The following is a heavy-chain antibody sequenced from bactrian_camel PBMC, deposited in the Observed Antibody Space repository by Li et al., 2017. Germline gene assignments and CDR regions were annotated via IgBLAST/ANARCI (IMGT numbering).Heavy chain of an antibody. CDR2: IRSGTP. CDR1: GVTYGLGC. Sequence: VQLVESGGGSVQTGGSLRLSCEISGVTYGLGCMAWFRQPPGKEREGVAAIRSGTPYYVDSVKGRFTISRDDAKNTLYLQMDSLNPEDTALYYCEAESLCQWLGTSEKYRGPGTQVTVS. V-gene: IGHV3S55*01. J-gene: IGHJ4*01. CDR3: EAESLCQWLGTSEKY. D-gene: IGHD5*01.